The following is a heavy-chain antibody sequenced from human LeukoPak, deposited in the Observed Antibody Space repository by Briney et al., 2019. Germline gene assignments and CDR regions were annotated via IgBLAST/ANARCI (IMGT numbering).Heavy chain of an antibody. CDR3: VREYYYDFPQ. V-gene: IGHV3-72*01. J-gene: IGHJ4*02. CDR2: SRAKIDSYTT. Sequence: GGSLRHSCAASGFTFSDHYMDWVRQAPGKGLEWVGRSRAKIDSYTTEYAASVKGRFTISRDESENTLYLRMNSLKTEDTAVYYCVREYYYDFPQWGQGTLVTVSS. CDR1: GFTFSDHY. D-gene: IGHD3-3*01.